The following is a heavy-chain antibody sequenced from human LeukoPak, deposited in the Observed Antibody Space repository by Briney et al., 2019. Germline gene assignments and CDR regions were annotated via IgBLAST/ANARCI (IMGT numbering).Heavy chain of an antibody. CDR3: ARDRDIIPHDY. V-gene: IGHV3-53*01. J-gene: IGHJ4*02. CDR2: IYSGGST. D-gene: IGHD2-15*01. CDR1: GFTVSSNY. Sequence: GGSLRLSCAASGFTVSSNYMSWVRQAPGKGLEWVSVIYSGGSTYYADSVKGRFTISRDNAKNSLYLQMNSLRAEDTAVYYCARDRDIIPHDYWGQGTLVTVSS.